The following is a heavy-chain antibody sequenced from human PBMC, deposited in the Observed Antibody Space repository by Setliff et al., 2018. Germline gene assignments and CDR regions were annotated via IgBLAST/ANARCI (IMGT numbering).Heavy chain of an antibody. V-gene: IGHV4-34*01. Sequence: LSLTCAVYGGSFSAYYWRWVRQPPGKRLEWIGEINQSGSLNYNPSLKSRLTTLVDTSKRQLSLELRSVTAADTAVYYCAITVMNQAGLEESWGQGTLVTVSS. CDR3: AITVMNQAGLEES. CDR2: INQSGSL. CDR1: GGSFSAYY. J-gene: IGHJ5*02. D-gene: IGHD3-10*01.